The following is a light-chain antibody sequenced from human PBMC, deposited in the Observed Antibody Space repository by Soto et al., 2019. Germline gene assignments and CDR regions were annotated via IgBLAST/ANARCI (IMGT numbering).Light chain of an antibody. Sequence: DIHMTQSPSTLSASVGDRVTITCGASQSISIWLAWYQQKPGRAPNLLIYGTSSLESGVPSRFSGSGSGTEFTLPISSLQPDDFATYYCQHYNDYSWTFGQGTKVEIK. J-gene: IGKJ1*01. CDR1: QSISIW. CDR3: QHYNDYSWT. V-gene: IGKV1-5*03. CDR2: GTS.